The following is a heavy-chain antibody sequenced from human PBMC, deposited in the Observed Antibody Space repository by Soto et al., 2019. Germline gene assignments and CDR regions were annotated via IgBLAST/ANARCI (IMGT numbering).Heavy chain of an antibody. CDR1: GFSLSTSGMC. J-gene: IGHJ6*02. D-gene: IGHD5-12*01. CDR2: IDWDDDK. V-gene: IGHV2-70*01. CDR3: ARLPATMGYYYYYGMDV. Sequence: SGPTLVNPTQTLTLTCTFSGFSLSTSGMCVSWIRQPPGKALEWLALIDWDDDKYYSTSLKTRLTISKDTSKNQVVLTMTNMDPVDTATYYCARLPATMGYYYYYGMDVWGQGTTVTVSS.